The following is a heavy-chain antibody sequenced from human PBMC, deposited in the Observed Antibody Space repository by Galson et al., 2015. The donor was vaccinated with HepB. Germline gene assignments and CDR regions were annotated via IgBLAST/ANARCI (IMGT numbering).Heavy chain of an antibody. J-gene: IGHJ4*02. Sequence: SLRLSCAASGFTFSSYWMHWVRQAPGRGLVWVSRINSDGSSTNYADSVKGRFTISRDNAKNTVYLQMNSLRAEDTAVYHCARDPPYYNGTSAYSQLDFWGQETLVTASS. CDR3: ARDPPYYNGTSAYSQLDF. D-gene: IGHD3-22*01. CDR2: INSDGSST. CDR1: GFTFSSYW. V-gene: IGHV3-74*01.